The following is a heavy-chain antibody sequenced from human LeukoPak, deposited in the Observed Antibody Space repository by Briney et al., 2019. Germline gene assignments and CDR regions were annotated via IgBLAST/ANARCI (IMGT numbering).Heavy chain of an antibody. D-gene: IGHD3-22*01. CDR1: GFTFSSYE. CDR2: ISSSGSTI. CDR3: ARVAPYYDSSGYYFSHFDY. J-gene: IGHJ4*02. Sequence: PGGSLRLSCAASGFTFSSYEMNWVRQAPGKGLEWVSCISSSGSTIYYADSVKGRFTISRDNAKNSLYLQMNSLRAEDTAVYYCARVAPYYDSSGYYFSHFDYWGQGTLVTVSS. V-gene: IGHV3-48*03.